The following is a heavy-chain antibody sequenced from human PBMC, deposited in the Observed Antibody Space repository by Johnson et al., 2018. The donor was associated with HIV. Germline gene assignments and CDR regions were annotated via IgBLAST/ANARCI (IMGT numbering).Heavy chain of an antibody. CDR3: ARESRIWA. J-gene: IGHJ3*01. CDR1: GFTFSSHA. CDR2: ISYDGVNK. V-gene: IGHV3-30-3*01. D-gene: IGHD3-16*01. Sequence: QVQLVESGGGVVPPGRSLRLSCAASGFTFSSHAMHWVRQAPGKGLEWVAIISYDGVNKYYADSVKGRFTISRDNAKSSLSLQMNSLRAEDTAVYYCARESRIWAWGQGTMVTVSS.